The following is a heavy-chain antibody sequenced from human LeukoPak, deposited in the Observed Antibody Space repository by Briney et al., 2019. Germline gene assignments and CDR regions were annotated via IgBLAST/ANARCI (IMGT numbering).Heavy chain of an antibody. J-gene: IGHJ4*02. V-gene: IGHV4-59*01. CDR2: IYYSGST. CDR3: ARDSRRGYSKEREFDY. CDR1: GGSISSYY. Sequence: SETLSLTCTVSGGSISSYYWSWIRQPPGKGLEWIGYIYYSGSTNYNPSLKSRVTISVDTSKNQFPLKLSSVTAADTAVYYCARDSRRGYSKEREFDYWGQGTLVTVSS. D-gene: IGHD5-18*01.